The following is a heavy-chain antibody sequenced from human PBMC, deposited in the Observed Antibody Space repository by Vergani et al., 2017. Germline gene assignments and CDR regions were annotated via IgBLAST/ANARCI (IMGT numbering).Heavy chain of an antibody. Sequence: EVQLVESGGGLVQPGGSLRLSCAASGFTFSSYAMSWVRQAPGKGLEWVSAISGSGGSTYYADSVKGRFTISRDNSKNTLYLQMNSLRAEDTAVYYCAKPKNYDFWSGYYLDYWGQGTLVTVSS. V-gene: IGHV3-23*04. J-gene: IGHJ4*02. D-gene: IGHD3-3*01. CDR3: AKPKNYDFWSGYYLDY. CDR2: ISGSGGST. CDR1: GFTFSSYA.